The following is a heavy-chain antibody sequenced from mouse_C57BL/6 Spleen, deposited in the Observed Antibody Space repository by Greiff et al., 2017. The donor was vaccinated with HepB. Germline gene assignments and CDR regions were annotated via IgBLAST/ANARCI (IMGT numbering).Heavy chain of an antibody. CDR2: ISYDGSN. J-gene: IGHJ2*01. CDR1: GYSITSGYY. Sequence: EVKLMESGPGLVKPSQSLSLTCSVTGYSITSGYYWNWIRQFPGNKLEWMGYISYDGSNNYNPSLKNRISITRDTSKNQFFLKLNSVTTEDTATYYCARGHYYGRSYLDYWGQGTTLTVSS. D-gene: IGHD1-1*01. CDR3: ARGHYYGRSYLDY. V-gene: IGHV3-6*01.